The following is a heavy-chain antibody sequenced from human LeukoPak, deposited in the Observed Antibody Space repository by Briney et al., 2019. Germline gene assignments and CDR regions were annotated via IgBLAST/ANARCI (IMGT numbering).Heavy chain of an antibody. CDR2: IYYSGNT. CDR1: GGSISSSSYY. Sequence: SETLSLTCTVSGGSISSSSYYWGWIRQPPGKGLEWIGSIYYSGNTYYNPSPKSRVSISVDTSKNQFSLNLSFVSAANTAVNYCSRHWQQLALDYWGQGTLVTVSS. CDR3: SRHWQQLALDY. J-gene: IGHJ4*02. D-gene: IGHD6-13*01. V-gene: IGHV4-39*01.